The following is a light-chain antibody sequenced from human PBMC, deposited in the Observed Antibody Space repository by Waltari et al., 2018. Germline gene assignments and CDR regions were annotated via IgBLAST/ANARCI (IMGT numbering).Light chain of an antibody. J-gene: IGKJ1*01. CDR3: QHYLRLPVT. V-gene: IGKV3-20*01. CDR2: GAS. Sequence: EFVLKKRPRTLSVSRGDRGTLSCRTSQSVTRALAWYQQKPGQAPRLLVYGASNRATGIPDRFSGSGSGTDFSLTISSLEPEDFAVYYCQHYLRLPVTFGQGTKVEVK. CDR1: QSVTRA.